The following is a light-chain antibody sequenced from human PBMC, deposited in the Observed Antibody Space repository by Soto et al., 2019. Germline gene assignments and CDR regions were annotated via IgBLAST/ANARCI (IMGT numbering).Light chain of an antibody. V-gene: IGKV1-5*03. CDR3: QQYNSYSWT. J-gene: IGKJ1*01. CDR1: QSISSW. Sequence: DIQMTQSPSTMSASVGDRVTITCLASQSISSWLAWYQQKPGKAPKLLIYKASSLESGVPSRFSGSGSGTECTLTISSLQPDDVATYYCQQYNSYSWTLGQGTKVDIK. CDR2: KAS.